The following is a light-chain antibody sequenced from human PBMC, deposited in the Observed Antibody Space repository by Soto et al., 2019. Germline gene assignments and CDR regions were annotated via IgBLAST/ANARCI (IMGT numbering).Light chain of an antibody. CDR2: GAS. CDR1: ESVSSN. CDR3: QQYIDWPIT. Sequence: VLTQSPATLSLSPGERATLSCRASESVSSNLAWYQQKPGQAPRLLIYGASTRATGIPARFSGSGSGTEFTLTISSLQSEDFAVYYCQQYIDWPITFGQGTRLETK. J-gene: IGKJ5*01. V-gene: IGKV3-15*01.